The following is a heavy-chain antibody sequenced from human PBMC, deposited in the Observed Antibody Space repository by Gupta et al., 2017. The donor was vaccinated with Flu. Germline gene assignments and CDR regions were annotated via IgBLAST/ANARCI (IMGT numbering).Heavy chain of an antibody. CDR3: ATADRRIAPFSTRAYAMDV. CDR2: ISGYNGNT. CDR1: GYSFTSLG. J-gene: IGHJ6*02. D-gene: IGHD3-3*02. Sequence: QVQLEQSGAEVKKPGASVKVSCKASGYSFTSLGISWVRQAPGQGLEWMGWISGYNGNTHYAQNLQGRVTVTTDTSTSTAYMELRSLTSDDTAVYYCATADRRIAPFSTRAYAMDVWGQGTKVTVSS. V-gene: IGHV1-18*01.